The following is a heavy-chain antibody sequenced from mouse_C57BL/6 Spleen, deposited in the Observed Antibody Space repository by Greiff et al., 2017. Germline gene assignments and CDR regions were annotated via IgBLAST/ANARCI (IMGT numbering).Heavy chain of an antibody. D-gene: IGHD1-1*01. J-gene: IGHJ2*01. CDR2: INPGSGGT. Sequence: QVQLQQSGAELVRPGTSVKVSCKASGYAFTNYLIEWVKQRPGQGLEWIGVINPGSGGTNYNEKFKDKATLTADKSSSTAYMQLSSLTSEDSAVYFGARSFFYRSSYDYFDCWGQGTTLTVSS. V-gene: IGHV1-54*01. CDR3: ARSFFYRSSYDYFDC. CDR1: GYAFTNYL.